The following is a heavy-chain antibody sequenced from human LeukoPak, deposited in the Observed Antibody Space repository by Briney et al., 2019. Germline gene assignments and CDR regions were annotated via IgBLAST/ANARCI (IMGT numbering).Heavy chain of an antibody. Sequence: GGSLRLSCAASGFTFSNYWMHWVRQAPGKGLVWVSRINTDESSTSYADSVKGRFTISRDNAKNTLYLQMNSLRAEDTAVYYCAKDRTRQAYWGQGTLVTVSS. CDR1: GFTFSNYW. CDR3: AKDRTRQAY. D-gene: IGHD3-3*01. J-gene: IGHJ4*02. CDR2: INTDESST. V-gene: IGHV3-74*01.